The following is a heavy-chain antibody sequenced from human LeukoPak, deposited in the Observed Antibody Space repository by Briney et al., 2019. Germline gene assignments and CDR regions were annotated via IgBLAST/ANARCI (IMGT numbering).Heavy chain of an antibody. CDR1: GFTFASYV. CDR2: ITGSGGST. V-gene: IGHV3-23*01. CDR3: ARRKGDAFDI. D-gene: IGHD1-14*01. Sequence: QPGGSLRLSCAASGFTFASYVMNWVRQASGKELEWVSTITGSGGSTYYADSVKGRFTISRDNSKNTLYLQMNSLRAEDAAVYYCARRKGDAFDIWGQGTMVTVSS. J-gene: IGHJ3*02.